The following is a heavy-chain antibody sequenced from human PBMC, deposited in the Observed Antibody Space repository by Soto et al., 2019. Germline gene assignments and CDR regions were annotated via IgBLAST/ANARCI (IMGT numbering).Heavy chain of an antibody. V-gene: IGHV1-45*02. CDR3: AIFGMDV. Sequence: GASVKVSCKASGYTFTYRYLHWVRQAPGQALEWMGWITPFNGNTNYAQKFQGRVTITADESTSTAYMELSSLRSEDTAVYYCAIFGMDVWGQGTTVTVSS. CDR2: ITPFNGNT. CDR1: GYTFTYRY. J-gene: IGHJ6*02.